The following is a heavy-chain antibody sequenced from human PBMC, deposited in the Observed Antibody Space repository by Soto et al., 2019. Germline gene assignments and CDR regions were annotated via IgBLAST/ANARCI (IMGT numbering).Heavy chain of an antibody. V-gene: IGHV3-21*01. CDR1: GFNFNIYN. Sequence: EVQLVESGGGLGKPGGSLRLSCVVSGFNFNIYNMTCVRQAPGQGLEWVSSITSTANYLLYADSVKGRFTISRDNAKKSLSLQMHNLRAEDTAVYYCARERAGAFEPWGQGTLVTVSS. CDR2: ITSTANYL. CDR3: ARERAGAFEP. D-gene: IGHD3-10*01. J-gene: IGHJ5*02.